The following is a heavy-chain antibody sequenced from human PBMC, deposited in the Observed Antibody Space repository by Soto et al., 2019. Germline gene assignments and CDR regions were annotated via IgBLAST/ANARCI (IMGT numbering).Heavy chain of an antibody. CDR3: ARDSTIYTTIGSSRYSYYGMDV. D-gene: IGHD3-9*01. CDR2: IWYDGSNK. Sequence: GGSLRLSCAASGFTFSSYGMHWVRQAPGKGLEWVAVIWYDGSNKYYADSVKGRFTISRDNSKNTLYLQMNSLRAEDTAVYYCARDSTIYTTIGSSRYSYYGMDVWGQGTTVTVSS. J-gene: IGHJ6*02. CDR1: GFTFSSYG. V-gene: IGHV3-33*01.